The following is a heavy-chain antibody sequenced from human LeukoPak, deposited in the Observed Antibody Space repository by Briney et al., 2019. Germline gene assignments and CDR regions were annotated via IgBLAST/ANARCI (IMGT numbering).Heavy chain of an antibody. Sequence: PSETLSLTCTVSGGSISSYYWSWIRQPPGKGLEWIGYIYYSGSSNYNPSLKSRVTISVDTSKNQFSLKLSSVTAADTAVYYYARQGYYYDSSGYDYYYYGMDVWGQGTTVTVSS. V-gene: IGHV4-59*08. D-gene: IGHD3-22*01. CDR2: IYYSGSS. CDR3: ARQGYYYDSSGYDYYYYGMDV. CDR1: GGSISSYY. J-gene: IGHJ6*02.